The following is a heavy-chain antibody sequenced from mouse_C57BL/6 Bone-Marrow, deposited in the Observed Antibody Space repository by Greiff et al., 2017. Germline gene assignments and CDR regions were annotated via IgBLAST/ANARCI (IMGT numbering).Heavy chain of an antibody. J-gene: IGHJ3*01. CDR1: GFTFSDYG. D-gene: IGHD2-3*01. Sequence: EVQVVESGGGLVQPGGSLKLSCAASGFTFSDYGMAWVRQAPREGPEWVAFISNLAYSIYYADTVTGRFTISRENAKNTLYLEMSSLRSEDTAMYYCARDDGYYAAYWGQGTLVTVSA. V-gene: IGHV5-15*01. CDR3: ARDDGYYAAY. CDR2: ISNLAYSI.